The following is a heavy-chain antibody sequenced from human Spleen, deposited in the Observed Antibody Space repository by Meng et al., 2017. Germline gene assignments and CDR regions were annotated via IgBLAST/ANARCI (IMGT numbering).Heavy chain of an antibody. CDR2: FNNYNGYA. J-gene: IGHJ6*02. Sequence: ASAKVSCKASGYTFINHGITWVRQAPGQGLEWRGGFNNYNGYANYAQKFQGRVTVTIDRATATAYMELRSLRPDDTAVYYCSRVTSDRVYYYGLEVWGQGTTVTVSS. D-gene: IGHD3-10*01. CDR3: SRVTSDRVYYYGLEV. CDR1: GYTFINHG. V-gene: IGHV1-18*01.